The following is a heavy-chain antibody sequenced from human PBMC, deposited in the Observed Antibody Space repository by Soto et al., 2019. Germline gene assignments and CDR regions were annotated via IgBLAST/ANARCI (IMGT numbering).Heavy chain of an antibody. Sequence: GASVKVSCKASGCTFSSYAISWVRQAPGQGLEWMGGIIPIFGTANYAQKFQGRVTITADTSKNQFSLQLNSVTPEDTAVYYCARETLQWELPNNWFDPWGQGTLVTVSS. D-gene: IGHD1-26*01. CDR3: ARETLQWELPNNWFDP. CDR2: IIPIFGTA. J-gene: IGHJ5*02. V-gene: IGHV1-69*06. CDR1: GCTFSSYA.